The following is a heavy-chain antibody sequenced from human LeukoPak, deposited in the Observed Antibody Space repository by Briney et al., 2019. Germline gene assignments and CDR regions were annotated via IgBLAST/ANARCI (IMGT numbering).Heavy chain of an antibody. CDR1: GFTFSDYW. D-gene: IGHD3-9*01. J-gene: IGHJ4*02. CDR3: ARDRIYYDISTGYVPLDY. V-gene: IGHV3-7*01. CDR2: IKQDGSGK. Sequence: GGSLRLSCAASGFTFSDYWMTWVRQAPGKGLEWVANIKQDGSGKFYVDSVKGRFTISRDNTKTSLYLQMSSLRAEDTAVYFCARDRIYYDISTGYVPLDYWGLGTLVTASS.